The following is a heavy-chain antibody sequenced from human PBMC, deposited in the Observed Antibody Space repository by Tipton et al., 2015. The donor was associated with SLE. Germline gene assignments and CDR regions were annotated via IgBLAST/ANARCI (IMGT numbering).Heavy chain of an antibody. Sequence: SLRLSCTASGFNFSNYAMGWVRQAPGKGLEWVSSVYSDGRSHYGDSVKGRLSISRENSKNTLYLQMHSLREEDTAVYFCAKEGNLGGLLHFDSWGQGTLVTVSS. V-gene: IGHV3-23*03. CDR3: AKEGNLGGLLHFDS. J-gene: IGHJ4*02. CDR1: GFNFSNYA. D-gene: IGHD2-21*02. CDR2: VYSDGRS.